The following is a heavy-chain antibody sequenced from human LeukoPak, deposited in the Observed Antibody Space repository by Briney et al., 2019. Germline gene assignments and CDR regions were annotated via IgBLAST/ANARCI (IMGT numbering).Heavy chain of an antibody. Sequence: PSETLSLTCTVSGGSISSGGYYWSWIRQHPGKGLEWIGYIYYSGSTYHNPSLKSRVTISVDTSKNQFSLKLSSVTAADTAVYYCASTFSLDAFDIWGQGTMVTVSS. CDR1: GGSISSGGYY. CDR3: ASTFSLDAFDI. J-gene: IGHJ3*02. V-gene: IGHV4-31*03. CDR2: IYYSGST.